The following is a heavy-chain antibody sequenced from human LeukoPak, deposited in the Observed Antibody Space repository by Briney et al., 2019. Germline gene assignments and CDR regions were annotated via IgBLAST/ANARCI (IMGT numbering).Heavy chain of an antibody. CDR1: GGTFSSYA. J-gene: IGHJ3*02. V-gene: IGHV1-69*06. D-gene: IGHD3-10*01. CDR3: ARWIRYYYGSGSYSDAFDI. Sequence: SVKVSCKASGGTFSSYAISWVRQAPGPGLEWMGGIIPIFGTANYAQKFQGRVTITADKSTSTAYMELSSLRSEDTAVYYCARWIRYYYGSGSYSDAFDIWGQGTMVTVSS. CDR2: IIPIFGTA.